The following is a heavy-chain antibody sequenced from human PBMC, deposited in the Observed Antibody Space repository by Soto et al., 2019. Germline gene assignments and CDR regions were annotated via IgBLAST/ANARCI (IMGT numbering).Heavy chain of an antibody. CDR1: GGSFSGYY. V-gene: IGHV4-34*01. CDR3: ARGRGLRLGFDY. J-gene: IGHJ4*02. D-gene: IGHD4-17*01. Sequence: SQTLSLTCAVYGGSFSGYYWSWIRQPPGKGLEWIGEINHSGSTNYNPSLKSRVTISVDTSKNQFSLKLSSVTAADTAVYYCARGRGLRLGFDYWGQGTLVTVSS. CDR2: INHSGST.